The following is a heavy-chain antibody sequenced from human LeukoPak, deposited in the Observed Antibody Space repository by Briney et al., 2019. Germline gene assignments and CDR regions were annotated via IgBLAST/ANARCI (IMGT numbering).Heavy chain of an antibody. CDR1: EFTFSNFG. J-gene: IGHJ4*02. CDR3: ARDAHSYFDY. CDR2: ISYDGNNK. V-gene: IGHV3-30*03. Sequence: PGGSLRLSCAASEFTFSNFGMHWVRQAPGKGLEWVAVISYDGNNKYYADSVKGRFTISRDNSKNTLYLQMNSLRAEDTAVYYCARDAHSYFDYWGQGTLVTVSS.